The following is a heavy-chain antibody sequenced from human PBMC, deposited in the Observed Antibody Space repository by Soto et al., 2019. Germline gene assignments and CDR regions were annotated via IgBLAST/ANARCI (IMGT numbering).Heavy chain of an antibody. Sequence: PSETLSLTCPVSGYSISIGNYWGWIRQPPRKRLEWIGSIYQSGSTYYNPSLRSRATISVDTSKNQFSLKLSSVTAADTAVYYCARVLGAPLYYFDYWGQGILVTVS. D-gene: IGHD1-26*01. V-gene: IGHV4-38-2*02. CDR2: IYQSGST. J-gene: IGHJ4*02. CDR3: ARVLGAPLYYFDY. CDR1: GYSISIGNY.